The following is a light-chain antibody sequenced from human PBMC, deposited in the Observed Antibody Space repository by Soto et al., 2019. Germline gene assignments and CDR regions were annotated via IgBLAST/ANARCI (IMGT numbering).Light chain of an antibody. CDR1: QDISNY. Sequence: DIQMTQSPSSLSASVGDRVTITRQASQDISNYLNWYQQKPGKAPKLLIYDASNLETGVPSRFSGSGSGTDFTFTISSLQPEDIATYYCQQYDNLHLTFGGGTKVEIK. CDR3: QQYDNLHLT. CDR2: DAS. V-gene: IGKV1-33*01. J-gene: IGKJ4*01.